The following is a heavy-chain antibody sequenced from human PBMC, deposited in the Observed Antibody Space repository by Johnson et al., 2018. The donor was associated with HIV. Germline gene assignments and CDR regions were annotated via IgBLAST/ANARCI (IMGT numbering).Heavy chain of an antibody. CDR3: ASQRWKQGDSFDI. CDR1: GFTFSSYA. J-gene: IGHJ3*02. V-gene: IGHV3-30*04. CDR2: ISYDGSNK. Sequence: QEQLVESGGGVVQPGRSLRLSCAASGFTFSSYAMHWVRQAPGKGLEWVAVISYDGSNKNYADSVKGRFTISRDNAKNSLYLQMNSLRAEDTALYYCASQRWKQGDSFDIWGQGTMVTVSS. D-gene: IGHD4-23*01.